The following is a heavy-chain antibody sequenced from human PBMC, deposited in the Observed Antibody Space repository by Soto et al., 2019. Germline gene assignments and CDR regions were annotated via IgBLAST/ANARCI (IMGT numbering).Heavy chain of an antibody. CDR2: INPNRGGT. J-gene: IGHJ3*02. CDR3: ATSRGAGVKDDFDI. V-gene: IGHV1-2*04. Sequence: ASVKVSCKASVCTFTDYYMHWVRQAPGQGLEWMGWINPNRGGTNYAQNFQGWVTMTRDTSISTAYMELSRLRSDDTAVYYWATSRGAGVKDDFDIWGQGTMVTVSS. D-gene: IGHD3-10*01. CDR1: VCTFTDYY.